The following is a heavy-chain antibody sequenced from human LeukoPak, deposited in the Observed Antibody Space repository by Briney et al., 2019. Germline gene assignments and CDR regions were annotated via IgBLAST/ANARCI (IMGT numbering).Heavy chain of an antibody. CDR2: IIPIFGTA. V-gene: IGHV1-69*13. CDR1: GGTFSSYA. D-gene: IGHD3-10*01. J-gene: IGHJ3*02. Sequence: ASVKVSCKASGGTFSSYAISWVRQAPAQGLEWMGGIIPIFGTANYAQKFQGRVTITADESTSTAYMELSSLRSEDTAVYYCARKITMVRGLGAFDIWGQGTMVTVSS. CDR3: ARKITMVRGLGAFDI.